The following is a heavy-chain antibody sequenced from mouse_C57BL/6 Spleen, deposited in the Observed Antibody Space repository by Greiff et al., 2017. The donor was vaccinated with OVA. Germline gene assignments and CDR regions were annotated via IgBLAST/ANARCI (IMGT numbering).Heavy chain of an antibody. J-gene: IGHJ1*03. V-gene: IGHV1-81*01. CDR3: ARWGEHGSSYRYFDV. CDR2: IYPRSGNT. D-gene: IGHD1-1*01. Sequence: QVQLKQSGAELARPGASVKLSCKASGYTFTSYGISWVKQRTGQGLEWIGEIYPRSGNTYYNEKFKGKATLTADKSSSTAYMELRSLTSEDSAVYFCARWGEHGSSYRYFDVWGTGTTVTVSS. CDR1: GYTFTSYG.